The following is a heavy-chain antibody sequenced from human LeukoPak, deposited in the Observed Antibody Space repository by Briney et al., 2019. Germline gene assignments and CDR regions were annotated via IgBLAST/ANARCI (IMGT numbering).Heavy chain of an antibody. V-gene: IGHV3-33*01. J-gene: IGHJ6*02. Sequence: GGPLRLSCAASGFTFSSYGMHRVRQAPGKGLEWVAVIWYDGSNKYYADSVKGRFTISRDNSKNTLYLQMNSLRAEDTAVYYCARGPSQFHYGMDVWGQGTTVTVSS. CDR1: GFTFSSYG. CDR2: IWYDGSNK. CDR3: ARGPSQFHYGMDV. D-gene: IGHD2-21*01.